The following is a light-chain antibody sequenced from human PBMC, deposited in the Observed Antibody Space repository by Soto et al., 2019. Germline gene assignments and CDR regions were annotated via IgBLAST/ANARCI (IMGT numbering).Light chain of an antibody. CDR1: QSISSY. J-gene: IGKJ4*01. Sequence: EIQLTQSPSSLSASVGDRVTITCRASQSISSYLNWYQQKPGKAPTLLLYAASSLQSVVPSRFSGSGSVTDFTLTISSLQPEDFATYYCQQSYSTPTFGGGTNVEIK. CDR3: QQSYSTPT. CDR2: AAS. V-gene: IGKV1-39*01.